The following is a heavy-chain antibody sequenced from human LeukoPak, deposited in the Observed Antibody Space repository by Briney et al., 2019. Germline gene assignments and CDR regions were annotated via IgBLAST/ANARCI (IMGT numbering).Heavy chain of an antibody. J-gene: IGHJ4*02. V-gene: IGHV1-69*01. CDR3: ARGHPTYYYDSSGYNYPGYFDY. CDR2: IIPIFGTA. CDR1: GGTFSSYA. Sequence: SVKVSCKASGGTFSSYAISWVRQAPGQGLEWMGGIIPIFGTANYAQKLQGRVTITADESTSTAYMELSSLRSEDTAVYYCARGHPTYYYDSSGYNYPGYFDYWGQGTLVTVSS. D-gene: IGHD3-22*01.